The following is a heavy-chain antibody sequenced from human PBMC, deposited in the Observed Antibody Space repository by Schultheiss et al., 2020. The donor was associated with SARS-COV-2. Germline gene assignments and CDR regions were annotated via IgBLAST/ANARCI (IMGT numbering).Heavy chain of an antibody. CDR3: ATFHLLYGGGAEYFQH. Sequence: SEPLSLTCAVYGGSFSGYYWSWIRQPPGKGLEWIGEINHSGSTNYNPSLKSRVTISVDTSKNQFSLKLSSVTAADTAVYYCATFHLLYGGGAEYFQHWGQGTLVTVSS. D-gene: IGHD4-23*01. CDR1: GGSFSGYY. J-gene: IGHJ1*01. CDR2: INHSGST. V-gene: IGHV4-34*01.